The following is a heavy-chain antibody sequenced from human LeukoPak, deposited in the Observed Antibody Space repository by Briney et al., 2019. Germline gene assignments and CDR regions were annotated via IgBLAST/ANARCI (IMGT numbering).Heavy chain of an antibody. V-gene: IGHV3-7*03. CDR2: IRHDGGEQ. J-gene: IGHJ4*02. CDR3: ARDKLEAAVTGTSFDY. Sequence: GGSLRLSCAVSGFTFSSYWMSWVRQAPGKGLEWVANIRHDGGEQYYVDSVKGRFTISRDNAKNSLYLQVDSLRAEDTAVYYCARDKLEAAVTGTSFDYWGQGTLVTVSS. CDR1: GFTFSSYW. D-gene: IGHD1-1*01.